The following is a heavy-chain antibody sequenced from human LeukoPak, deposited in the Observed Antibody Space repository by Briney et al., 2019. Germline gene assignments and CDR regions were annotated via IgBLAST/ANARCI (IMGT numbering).Heavy chain of an antibody. J-gene: IGHJ4*02. V-gene: IGHV1-69*06. Sequence: SVKVSCKASGGTFSSYAISWVRQAPGQGLEWMGGIIPIFGTANYAQKFQGRVTITADKSTSTAYMELSSLRSEDTAVYYCAREGYCSSTSCYTQWDYWGQGTLVTVSS. D-gene: IGHD2-2*02. CDR1: GGTFSSYA. CDR3: AREGYCSSTSCYTQWDY. CDR2: IIPIFGTA.